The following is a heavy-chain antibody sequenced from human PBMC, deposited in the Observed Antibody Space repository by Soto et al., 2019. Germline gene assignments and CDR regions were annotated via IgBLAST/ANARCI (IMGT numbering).Heavy chain of an antibody. J-gene: IGHJ3*02. D-gene: IGHD3-10*01. Sequence: GGSLRLSCAASGFTVSSNYIILVRQAPFKWLEWVSVIYSGGSTYYADSVKGRFTISRDNSKNKLYLRMNSLRAEDTAVYYCARVLLWFGEVLDAFDIWGQGTMVTVSS. CDR3: ARVLLWFGEVLDAFDI. CDR2: IYSGGST. CDR1: GFTVSSNY. V-gene: IGHV3-53*01.